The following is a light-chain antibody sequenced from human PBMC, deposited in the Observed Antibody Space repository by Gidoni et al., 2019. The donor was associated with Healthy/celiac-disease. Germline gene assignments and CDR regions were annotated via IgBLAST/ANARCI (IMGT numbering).Light chain of an antibody. Sequence: DIQMTQSPSSLSASVGDRVTITCRASQSISNYLNCYQHKPGKAPKLLIYGASSLQSGVPSRFSGSGSGTDFTLTISSLQPEDFATYYCQQSYGAPFTFGPGTKVDIK. CDR2: GAS. CDR3: QQSYGAPFT. CDR1: QSISNY. V-gene: IGKV1-39*01. J-gene: IGKJ3*01.